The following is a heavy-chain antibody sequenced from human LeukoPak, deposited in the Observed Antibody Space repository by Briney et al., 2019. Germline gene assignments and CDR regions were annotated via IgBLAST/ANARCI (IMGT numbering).Heavy chain of an antibody. D-gene: IGHD3-10*01. CDR2: IYYSGST. J-gene: IGHJ5*02. Sequence: PSETLSLTCTVSGGSISSSSYYWGWIRQPPGKGLEWIGSIYYSGSTYYNPSLKSRVTISVDTSKNQFSLKLSSVTAADTAVYYCARRVSGPMVRGVPNWFDPWGQGTLVTVSS. V-gene: IGHV4-39*01. CDR1: GGSISSSSYY. CDR3: ARRVSGPMVRGVPNWFDP.